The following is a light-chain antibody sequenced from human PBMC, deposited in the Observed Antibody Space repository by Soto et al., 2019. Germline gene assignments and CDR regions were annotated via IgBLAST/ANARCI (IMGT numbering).Light chain of an antibody. Sequence: DIQMTQSPSSLSASVGDRVTITCRASQGINNYLAWFQQKPGKAPESLIYDISSLQSGVPSKFSGSGSGTDFTLTISSLQPEDFATYYCLQYNAYPLTFGGGTKVQI. J-gene: IGKJ4*01. CDR3: LQYNAYPLT. CDR1: QGINNY. V-gene: IGKV1-16*02. CDR2: DIS.